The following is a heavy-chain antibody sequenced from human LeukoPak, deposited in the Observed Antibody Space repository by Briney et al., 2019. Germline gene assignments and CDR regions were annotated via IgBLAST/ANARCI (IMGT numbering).Heavy chain of an antibody. D-gene: IGHD5-18*01. V-gene: IGHV3-23*01. Sequence: GGSLRLSCAASGFTFSSYAMSWVRQAPGKGLEWVSAISGSGGSTYYADSVKGRFTISRDNSKSTLYLQMNSLRAEDTAVYYCANSHNTAMAYFQHWGQGTLVTVSS. J-gene: IGHJ1*01. CDR3: ANSHNTAMAYFQH. CDR1: GFTFSSYA. CDR2: ISGSGGST.